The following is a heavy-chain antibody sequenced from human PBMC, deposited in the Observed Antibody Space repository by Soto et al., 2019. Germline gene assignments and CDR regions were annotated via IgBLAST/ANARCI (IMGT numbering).Heavy chain of an antibody. J-gene: IGHJ4*02. CDR3: ARERGGYVGHFDY. Sequence: EVQLVESGGGLVKPGGSLTLSCAASGLTFSSCGMNWVRQAPGKGLEWVSSISSSSSSIYYVDSVKGRFTISRDNAKNSLYLQMNSLRAEDTAVYYCARERGGYVGHFDYLGQGILVTVSS. CDR1: GLTFSSCG. D-gene: IGHD5-12*01. CDR2: ISSSSSSI. V-gene: IGHV3-21*01.